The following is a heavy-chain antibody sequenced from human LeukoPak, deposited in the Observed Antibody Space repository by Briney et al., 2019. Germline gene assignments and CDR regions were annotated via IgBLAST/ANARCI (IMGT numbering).Heavy chain of an antibody. Sequence: GGSLRLSCAASGFTFSSYGMHWVRQAPGKGLEWVTVISYDGSDKYYADSVKGRFTISRDNSKNTLYLQMNSLRAEDTAAYYCAKWGSSTLSGYWGQGTLVTVSS. J-gene: IGHJ4*02. D-gene: IGHD3-16*01. V-gene: IGHV3-30*18. CDR2: ISYDGSDK. CDR1: GFTFSSYG. CDR3: AKWGSSTLSGY.